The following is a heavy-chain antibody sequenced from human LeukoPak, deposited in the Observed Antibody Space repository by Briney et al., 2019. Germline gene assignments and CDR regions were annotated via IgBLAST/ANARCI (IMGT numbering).Heavy chain of an antibody. CDR2: INTGNGNT. CDR1: GYTFTSYA. J-gene: IGHJ4*02. D-gene: IGHD2-21*02. CDR3: ARNTETAIPLPYYFDY. V-gene: IGHV1-3*04. Sequence: ASVKVSCKASGYTFTSYAMHWVRQAPGQRLECMGWINTGNGNTKYSQKVQGRVTITRDTSASTAYMDLSSLRSEDTAVYYCARNTETAIPLPYYFDYWGQGTLVTVSS.